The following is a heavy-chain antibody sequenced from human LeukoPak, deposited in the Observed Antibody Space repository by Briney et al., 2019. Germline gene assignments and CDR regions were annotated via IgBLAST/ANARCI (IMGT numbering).Heavy chain of an antibody. J-gene: IGHJ5*02. CDR1: GFTFSSYT. CDR3: ASAFGGAHNWFDP. Sequence: GGSLRLSCAASGFTFSSYTMNWVRQAPGKGLEWVSSISSSSSYIYYADSVKGRFTISRDNAKNSLYLQMNSLRAEDTAVYYCASAFGGAHNWFDPWGQGTLVTVSS. D-gene: IGHD3-16*01. CDR2: ISSSSSYI. V-gene: IGHV3-21*01.